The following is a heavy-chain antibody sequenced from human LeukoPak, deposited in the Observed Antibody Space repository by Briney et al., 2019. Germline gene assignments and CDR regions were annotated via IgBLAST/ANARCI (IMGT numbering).Heavy chain of an antibody. D-gene: IGHD6-19*01. CDR3: AKEGSGFNFDY. CDR1: GFTFRNYG. Sequence: GGSLRLSCAASGFTFRNYGMTWVRQAPGKGLEWVSAISGSGGSTYYADSVKGRFTISRDNSKNTLYLQMNSLRAEDTAVYYCAKEGSGFNFDYWGQGTLVTVSS. V-gene: IGHV3-23*01. J-gene: IGHJ4*02. CDR2: ISGSGGST.